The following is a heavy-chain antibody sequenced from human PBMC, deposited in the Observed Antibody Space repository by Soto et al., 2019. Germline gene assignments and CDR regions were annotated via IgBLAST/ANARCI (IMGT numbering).Heavy chain of an antibody. CDR3: VKDRDSNSWPSRDV. CDR1: GYSFSAYS. Sequence: ASVKVSCKASGYSFSAYSITWVRQAPGQGLEWMGRISGYNRNTNYAQKFQGRVIMTTDTSTSTAYMEVRSLRSDDTAVYYCVKDRDSNSWPSRDVWGPGTTVTVSS. D-gene: IGHD3-22*01. J-gene: IGHJ6*02. V-gene: IGHV1-18*04. CDR2: ISGYNRNT.